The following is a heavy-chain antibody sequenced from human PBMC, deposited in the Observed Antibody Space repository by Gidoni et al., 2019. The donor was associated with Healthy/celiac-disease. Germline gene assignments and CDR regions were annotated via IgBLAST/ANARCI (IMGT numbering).Heavy chain of an antibody. J-gene: IGHJ6*02. V-gene: IGHV4-31*03. D-gene: IGHD1-26*01. CDR1: GGSISSGGYY. CDR3: ARGGGATTGYYYGMDV. Sequence: QVQLQESGPGLVKPSQNLSLTCTVSGGSISSGGYYWSWIRQHPGKGLEWIGYIYYSGGPYYNPSLKSRVTISVDTSKNQFSLKLSSVTAADTAVYYCARGGGATTGYYYGMDVWGQGTTVTVSS. CDR2: IYYSGGP.